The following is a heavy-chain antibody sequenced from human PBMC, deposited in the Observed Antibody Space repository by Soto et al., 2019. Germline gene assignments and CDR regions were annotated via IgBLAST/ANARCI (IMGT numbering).Heavy chain of an antibody. Sequence: EVQLLESGGGLVQPGGSLRLSCAASGFTFTSNALSWFRRPQGKGLEWVSAISGSGGSTYYADPVKGRFTISRDNSKNTLYLQMNSLRAEDTAVYYCAKRTVGWYFDLWGRGTLVTVSS. CDR2: ISGSGGST. CDR3: AKRTVGWYFDL. V-gene: IGHV3-23*01. D-gene: IGHD4-17*01. CDR1: GFTFTSNA. J-gene: IGHJ2*01.